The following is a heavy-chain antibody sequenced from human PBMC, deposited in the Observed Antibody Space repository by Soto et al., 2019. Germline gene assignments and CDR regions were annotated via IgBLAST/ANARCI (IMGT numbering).Heavy chain of an antibody. D-gene: IGHD6-19*01. Sequence: SQTLSLTCAISGDSVSSNSAAWNWIRQSPSRGLEWLGRTYYRSKWYNDYAVSVKSRITINPDTSKNQFSLQLNSVTPEDTAVYYCARTGRCIAVAGPWSDPGGKGPLVPFSS. J-gene: IGHJ5*02. CDR1: GDSVSSNSAA. CDR2: TYYRSKWYN. CDR3: ARTGRCIAVAGPWSDP. V-gene: IGHV6-1*01.